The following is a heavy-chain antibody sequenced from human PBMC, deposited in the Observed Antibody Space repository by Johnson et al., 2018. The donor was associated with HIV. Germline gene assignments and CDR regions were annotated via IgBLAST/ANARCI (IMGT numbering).Heavy chain of an antibody. V-gene: IGHV3-64*04. CDR3: ARGGLGYQNIHDPFDI. D-gene: IGHD2-2*01. CDR1: GFTFSDYY. CDR2: ISGNGGST. J-gene: IGHJ3*02. Sequence: QVHLVESGGGVVQPGGSLRLSCAASGFTFSDYYMSWIRQAPGKGLEYVSGISGNGGSTYYADSVKGRFTISRDNSKNTLYLQMNSLRAEDTALYYCARGGLGYQNIHDPFDIWGQGTMVTVSS.